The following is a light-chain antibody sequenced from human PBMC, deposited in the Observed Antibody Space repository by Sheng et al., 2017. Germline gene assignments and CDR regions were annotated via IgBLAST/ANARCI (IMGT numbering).Light chain of an antibody. Sequence: QSALTQPASVSGSPGQSITISCTGTSIDVGSYNLVSWYQQHPGKAPKLMIYEVNKRPSGVSNRFSGSKSGNTASLTISGLQAEDETGYYCCSYAGSSTWVFGGGTKLTVL. CDR3: CSYAGSSTWV. CDR1: SIDVGSYNL. V-gene: IGLV2-23*02. CDR2: EVN. J-gene: IGLJ3*02.